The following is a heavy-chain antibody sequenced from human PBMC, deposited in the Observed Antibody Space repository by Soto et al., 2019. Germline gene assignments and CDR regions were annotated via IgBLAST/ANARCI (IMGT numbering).Heavy chain of an antibody. J-gene: IGHJ2*01. D-gene: IGHD4-17*01. CDR2: ISYDGSNK. Sequence: QVQLVESGGGVVQPGRSLRLSCAASGFTFSSYAMHWVRQAPGKGLEWVAVISYDGSNKYYADSVKGRFTISRDNSKNTLYLQMNSLRAEDTAVYYCERARPTLKKGWYFDLWGRGTLVTVSS. CDR1: GFTFSSYA. V-gene: IGHV3-30-3*01. CDR3: ERARPTLKKGWYFDL.